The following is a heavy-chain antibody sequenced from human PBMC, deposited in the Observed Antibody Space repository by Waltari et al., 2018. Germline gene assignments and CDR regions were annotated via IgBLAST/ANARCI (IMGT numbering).Heavy chain of an antibody. CDR3: ARWYCTSGSCNHLDF. Sequence: QVQLQESGPGLVKPSETLSLPCTVSGGPIRSYSWGWIRQPPGKGLEYIGHIFYNGNTDYNPSLRSRITLSVDLSKNQFSLKVNSVTAADTAVYYCARWYCTSGSCNHLDFWGQGALVTVSS. CDR2: IFYNGNT. J-gene: IGHJ4*02. CDR1: GGPIRSYS. V-gene: IGHV4-59*01. D-gene: IGHD2-8*01.